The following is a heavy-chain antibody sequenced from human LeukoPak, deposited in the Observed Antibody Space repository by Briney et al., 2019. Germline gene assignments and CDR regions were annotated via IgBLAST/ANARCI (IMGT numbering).Heavy chain of an antibody. CDR2: IKQDGSEK. D-gene: IGHD3-22*01. J-gene: IGHJ4*02. CDR1: GFTFSSYS. Sequence: GGSLRLSCAASGFTFSSYSMNWVRQAPRKGLEWVASIKQDGSEKYYLDSVKGRFTMSRDSAKNSLYLQMSSLRAEDTAVYYCYDISGHWGQGTLVTVSS. V-gene: IGHV3-7*01. CDR3: YDISGH.